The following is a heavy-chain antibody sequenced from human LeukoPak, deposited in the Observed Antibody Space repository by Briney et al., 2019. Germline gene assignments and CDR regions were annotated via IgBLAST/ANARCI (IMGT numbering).Heavy chain of an antibody. V-gene: IGHV4-38-2*02. Sequence: SETLSLTCTVSGYSMSSGYYWGWIRQPPGKGLQWIGSILHSGNSYYNPSLKSRVTISVDTSKNQFSLKVNSVTAADTAVYYCARVGYNWNLWFDFWGQGTTVTVSS. CDR2: ILHSGNS. CDR1: GYSMSSGYY. CDR3: ARVGYNWNLWFDF. J-gene: IGHJ3*01. D-gene: IGHD1-7*01.